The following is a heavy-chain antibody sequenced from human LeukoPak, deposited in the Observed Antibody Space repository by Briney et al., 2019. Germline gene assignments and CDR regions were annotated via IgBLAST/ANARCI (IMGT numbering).Heavy chain of an antibody. CDR1: GYTLTSYD. J-gene: IGHJ5*02. CDR2: MNPNSGNT. D-gene: IGHD6-6*01. Sequence: GASVKVSCKASGYTLTSYDINWVRQATGQGLEWMGWMNPNSGNTGYAQKFQGRVTMTRNTSISTAYMELSSLRSEDTAVYYCARGVPLAARKPNWFDPWGQGTLVTVSS. CDR3: ARGVPLAARKPNWFDP. V-gene: IGHV1-8*01.